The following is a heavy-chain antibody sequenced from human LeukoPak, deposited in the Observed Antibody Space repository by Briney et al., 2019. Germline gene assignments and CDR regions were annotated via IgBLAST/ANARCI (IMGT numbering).Heavy chain of an antibody. CDR1: GYTFTGYY. CDR3: ARGQKYSGSYYDY. D-gene: IGHD1-26*01. V-gene: IGHV1-2*06. J-gene: IGHJ4*02. CDR2: INPNSGGT. Sequence: ASVKVSCKASGYTFTGYYMHWVRQAPGQGLEWMGRINPNSGGTNYAQKFQGRVTMTTDTSTSTAYMELRSLRSDDTAVYYCARGQKYSGSYYDYWGQGTLVTVSS.